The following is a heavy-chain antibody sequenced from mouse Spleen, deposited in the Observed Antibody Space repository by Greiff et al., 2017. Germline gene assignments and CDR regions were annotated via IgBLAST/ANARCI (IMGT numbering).Heavy chain of an antibody. J-gene: IGHJ2*01. CDR2: IYPGNSDT. V-gene: IGHV1-5*01. CDR3: TRWTGKAFDY. Sequence: RPGQGLEWIGAIYPGNSDTSYNQKFKGKAKLTAVTSASTAYMELSSLTNEDSAVYYCTRWTGKAFDYWGQGTTLTVSS. D-gene: IGHD4-1*01.